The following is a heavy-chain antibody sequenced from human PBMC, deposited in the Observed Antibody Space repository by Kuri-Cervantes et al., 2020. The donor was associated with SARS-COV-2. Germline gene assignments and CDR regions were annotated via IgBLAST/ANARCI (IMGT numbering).Heavy chain of an antibody. CDR3: TTVGTGYSYGFDYYGMDV. D-gene: IGHD5-18*01. Sequence: GESLKISCAASGFTFSNAWMNWVRQAPGKGLEWVGRIKSKTYGGTTDYAAPVKGRFTISKDDSKNTLYLQMNSLKTEDTAVYYCTTVGTGYSYGFDYYGMDVWGQGTTVTVSS. CDR2: IKSKTYGGTT. CDR1: GFTFSNAW. V-gene: IGHV3-15*07. J-gene: IGHJ6*02.